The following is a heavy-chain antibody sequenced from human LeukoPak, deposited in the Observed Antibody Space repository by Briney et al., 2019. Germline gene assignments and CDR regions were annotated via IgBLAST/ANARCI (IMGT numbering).Heavy chain of an antibody. CDR2: IYPGDSDT. Sequence: GESLKISCKGSGYSFTSYWIGWVRQMPGKGLEWMGIIYPGDSDTRHSPSFQGQVTISADKSISTAYLQWSSLKASDIAMYYCARLPLYCSGGSCYSTNYYYGMDVWGQGTTVTVSS. CDR1: GYSFTSYW. J-gene: IGHJ6*02. V-gene: IGHV5-51*01. D-gene: IGHD2-15*01. CDR3: ARLPLYCSGGSCYSTNYYYGMDV.